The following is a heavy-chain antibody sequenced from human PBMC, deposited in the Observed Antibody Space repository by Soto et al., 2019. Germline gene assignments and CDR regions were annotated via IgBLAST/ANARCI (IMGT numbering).Heavy chain of an antibody. CDR2: IIPILGIA. CDR1: GGTFSSYT. Sequence: QVQLVQSGAEVKKPGSSVKVSCKASGGTFSSYTISWVRQAPGQGLEWMGRIIPILGIANYAQKFQGRVTITADKSTSTAYMELSSLRSEDTAVYYCARHRVATTYYFDYRGQGTLVTVSS. J-gene: IGHJ4*02. CDR3: ARHRVATTYYFDY. D-gene: IGHD5-12*01. V-gene: IGHV1-69*02.